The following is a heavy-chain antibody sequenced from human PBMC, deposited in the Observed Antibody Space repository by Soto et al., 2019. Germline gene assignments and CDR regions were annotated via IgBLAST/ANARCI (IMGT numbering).Heavy chain of an antibody. CDR3: ARGPYSSSSIDDWFDP. CDR1: GYTFTSYD. J-gene: IGHJ5*02. CDR2: MNPNSGNT. Sequence: GASVKVSCKASGYTFTSYDINWVRQATGQGLEWMGWMNPNSGNTGYAQKFQGRVTMTRNTSISTAYMELSSLRSEDTAVYYCARGPYSSSSIDDWFDPWGQGTLVTVSS. V-gene: IGHV1-8*01. D-gene: IGHD6-6*01.